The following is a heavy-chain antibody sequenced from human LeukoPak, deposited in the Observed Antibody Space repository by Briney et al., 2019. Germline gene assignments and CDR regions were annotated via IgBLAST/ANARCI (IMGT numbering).Heavy chain of an antibody. J-gene: IGHJ1*01. CDR2: IYNSGHT. CDR1: GGSISNYY. Sequence: SETLSLTCTVSGGSISNYYWSWIRQPPGKGLEWIGYIYNSGHTNYNPSLKSRVTISEDTSKNQLSLKLSSVTAADTAVYYCARAAVTTSRYFQDWGQGTLVTVSS. CDR3: ARAAVTTSRYFQD. V-gene: IGHV4-59*01. D-gene: IGHD4-17*01.